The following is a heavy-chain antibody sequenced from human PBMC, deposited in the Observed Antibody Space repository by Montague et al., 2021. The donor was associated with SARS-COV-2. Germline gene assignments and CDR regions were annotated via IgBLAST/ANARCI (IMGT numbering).Heavy chain of an antibody. V-gene: IGHV4-39*01. J-gene: IGHJ6*02. CDR3: ASEGVEYSSSWYARYYYYGMDD. Sequence: SETLSLTCTVSGGSISSSSYYWGWIRQPPGKGLEWIGSIYYSGSTYYNPSLKSRVTISVDTSKNQFSLKLSSVTAADTAVYYCASEGVEYSSSWYARYYYYGMDDWGQGTTVTVSS. CDR2: IYYSGST. D-gene: IGHD6-13*01. CDR1: GGSISSSSYY.